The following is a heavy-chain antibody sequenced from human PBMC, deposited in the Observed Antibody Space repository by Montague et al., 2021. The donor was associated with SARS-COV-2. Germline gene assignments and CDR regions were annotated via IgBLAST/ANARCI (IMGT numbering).Heavy chain of an antibody. J-gene: IGHJ4*02. CDR3: ARLRDSGAYGAPDAY. D-gene: IGHD3-22*01. Sequence: SLRLSCAASGFIFDDYGMNWVRQAPGKGLEWVPGINWNGDTTRYADSVRGRFTISRDNAKRSLYLQMNSLRADDTALYYCARLRDSGAYGAPDAYWGQGTLVTVSS. V-gene: IGHV3-20*04. CDR2: INWNGDTT. CDR1: GFIFDDYG.